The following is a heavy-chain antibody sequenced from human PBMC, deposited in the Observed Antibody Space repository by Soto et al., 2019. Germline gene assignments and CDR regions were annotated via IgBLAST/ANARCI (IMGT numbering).Heavy chain of an antibody. Sequence: GGSLRLSCAASGFTFSRYEMKWVRQAPGKGLEWVSYISSSSSTIYYADSVKGRFTISRDNAKNSLYLQMKSLRAEDTAVYYCARILWSSRRDALDIWGQGTTVTVSS. D-gene: IGHD2-21*01. J-gene: IGHJ6*02. CDR1: GFTFSRYE. V-gene: IGHV3-48*03. CDR2: ISSSSSTI. CDR3: ARILWSSRRDALDI.